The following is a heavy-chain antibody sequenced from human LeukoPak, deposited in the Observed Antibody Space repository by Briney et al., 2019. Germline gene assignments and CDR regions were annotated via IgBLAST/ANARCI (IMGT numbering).Heavy chain of an antibody. Sequence: PSETLSLTCTVSGGSISSSSYYWGWIRQPPGKGLEWIGSIYYSGSTYYNPSLKSRVTISVDTSKNQFSLKLSSVTAADTAVYYCARDPYGSGSYSDYWGQGTLVTVSS. J-gene: IGHJ4*02. V-gene: IGHV4-39*07. CDR1: GGSISSSSYY. CDR3: ARDPYGSGSYSDY. D-gene: IGHD3-10*01. CDR2: IYYSGST.